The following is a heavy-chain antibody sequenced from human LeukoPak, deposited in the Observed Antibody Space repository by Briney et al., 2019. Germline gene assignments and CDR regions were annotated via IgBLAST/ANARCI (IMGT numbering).Heavy chain of an antibody. D-gene: IGHD2-2*01. CDR1: GYTFTTYG. CDR3: ALIPYCTTATCYYFDF. J-gene: IGHJ4*02. Sequence: ASVKVSCKASGYTFTTYGISWVRQAPGQGLEWMGWISTYNGDTNYAQKLQGRVTMTADTSTSTTYMELRSLRSDDTAVYYCALIPYCTTATCYYFDFWGQGALVTVSS. CDR2: ISTYNGDT. V-gene: IGHV1-18*01.